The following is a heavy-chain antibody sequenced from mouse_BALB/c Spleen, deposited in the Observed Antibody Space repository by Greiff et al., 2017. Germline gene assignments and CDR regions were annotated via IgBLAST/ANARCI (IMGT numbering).Heavy chain of an antibody. CDR2: INPSTGYT. J-gene: IGHJ2*01. V-gene: IGHV1-7*01. CDR1: GSTFTSYW. CDR3: ARSNYRTTDY. D-gene: IGHD2-1*01. Sequence: VQLVESGAELAKPGASVKMSCKASGSTFTSYWMHWVKQRPGQGLEWIGYINPSTGYTEYNQKFKDKATLTADKSSSTAYMQLSSLTSEDSAVYYCARSNYRTTDYWGQGTTLTVSS.